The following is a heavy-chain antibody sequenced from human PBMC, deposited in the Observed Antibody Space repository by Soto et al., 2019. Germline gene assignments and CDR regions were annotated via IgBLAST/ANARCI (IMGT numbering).Heavy chain of an antibody. CDR3: ASDSCPRPSCLDY. J-gene: IGHJ4*02. D-gene: IGHD2-2*01. V-gene: IGHV3-33*01. CDR2: IQSDGSKQ. Sequence: QVQLAESGGAVVQPGRSLRLSCAASGFTFYKYGMHWVRQAPGKGLEWVAAIQSDGSKQYYGDSVKGRFTISRDDSKNTVYLHMNSLRDEDTAVFYCASDSCPRPSCLDYWGQGTLVIVSS. CDR1: GFTFYKYG.